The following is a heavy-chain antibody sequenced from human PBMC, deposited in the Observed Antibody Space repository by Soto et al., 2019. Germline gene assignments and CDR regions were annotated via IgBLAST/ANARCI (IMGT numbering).Heavy chain of an antibody. Sequence: QVQLQQWGAGLLKPSETLSLTCAAYGGSFSGYHWSWIRQPPGKGLEWIGEINHSGSTNYNPSLKSRVTISVDTSKNQFSLKLSSVTAADTAVYYCARLARSYYSSGSYYNNDHWGQGTLVTVSS. D-gene: IGHD3-10*01. CDR2: INHSGST. CDR1: GGSFSGYH. V-gene: IGHV4-34*01. CDR3: ARLARSYYSSGSYYNNDH. J-gene: IGHJ4*02.